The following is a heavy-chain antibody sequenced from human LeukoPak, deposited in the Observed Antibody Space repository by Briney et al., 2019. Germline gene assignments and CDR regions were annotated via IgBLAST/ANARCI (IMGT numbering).Heavy chain of an antibody. CDR2: MNPNSGNT. CDR1: GGTFTSYD. CDR3: ARVGFGYCGGDCYAFDI. D-gene: IGHD2-21*01. J-gene: IGHJ3*02. Sequence: GASVKVSCKASGGTFTSYDINWVRQATGQGLEWMGWMNPNSGNTGYAQKFQGRVTITRNTSISTAYMELSSLRSEDTAVYYCARVGFGYCGGDCYAFDIWGQGTMVTVSS. V-gene: IGHV1-8*03.